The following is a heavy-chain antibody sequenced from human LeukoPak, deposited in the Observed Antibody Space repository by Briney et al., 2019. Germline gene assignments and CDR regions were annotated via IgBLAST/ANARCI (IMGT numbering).Heavy chain of an antibody. CDR2: IKQDGSEK. D-gene: IGHD3-22*01. Sequence: GGSLRLSCAGSGYTFSNYWMSWVRQAPGKGLEWVANIKQDGSEKYYVDSVKGRFTISRDNANNLLYLQMNSLRAEDTAVYYCARPQTHDSSGYYYWGQGTLVTVSS. CDR1: GYTFSNYW. CDR3: ARPQTHDSSGYYY. V-gene: IGHV3-7*01. J-gene: IGHJ4*02.